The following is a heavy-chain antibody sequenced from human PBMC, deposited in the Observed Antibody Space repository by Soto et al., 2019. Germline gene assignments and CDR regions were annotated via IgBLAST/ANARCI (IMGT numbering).Heavy chain of an antibody. CDR3: ARGHSTDCSNGVCSFFYNHEMDV. CDR1: GYSFTDYH. D-gene: IGHD2-8*01. J-gene: IGHJ6*02. CDR2: INPKSGGT. Sequence: SSVKVSCKASGYSFTDYHIHWVRQAPGQGLEWLGRINPKSGGTSTTQKFQGWVTMTRDRSISTVYMELTRLRSDDTAVYFCARGHSTDCSNGVCSFFYNHEMDVWGQGTTVTVSS. V-gene: IGHV1-2*04.